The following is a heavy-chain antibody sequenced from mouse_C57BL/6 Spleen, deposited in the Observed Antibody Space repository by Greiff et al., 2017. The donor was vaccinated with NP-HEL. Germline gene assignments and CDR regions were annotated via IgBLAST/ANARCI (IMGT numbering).Heavy chain of an antibody. Sequence: QVQLKQSGAELVKPGASVKISCKASGYAFSSYWMNWVKQRPGKGLEWIGQIYPGDGDTNYNGKFKGKATLTADKSSSTAYMQLSSLTSEDSAVYFCARCYYYGSSWGYAMDYWGQGTSVTVSS. CDR1: GYAFSSYW. CDR3: ARCYYYGSSWGYAMDY. J-gene: IGHJ4*01. V-gene: IGHV1-80*01. CDR2: IYPGDGDT. D-gene: IGHD1-1*01.